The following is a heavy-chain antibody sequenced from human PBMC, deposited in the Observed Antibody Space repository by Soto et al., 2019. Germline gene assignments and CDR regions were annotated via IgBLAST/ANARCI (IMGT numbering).Heavy chain of an antibody. V-gene: IGHV1-3*01. Sequence: ASVKVSCKASGYTFTSYAIHWVRQAPGQRLEWMGWINAGNGNTKYSQKFQGRVTITRDTSASTAYMELSSLRSEDTAVYYCALNILTGYFRGSYYMDVWGKGTTVTVSS. J-gene: IGHJ6*03. CDR2: INAGNGNT. CDR3: ALNILTGYFRGSYYMDV. D-gene: IGHD3-9*01. CDR1: GYTFTSYA.